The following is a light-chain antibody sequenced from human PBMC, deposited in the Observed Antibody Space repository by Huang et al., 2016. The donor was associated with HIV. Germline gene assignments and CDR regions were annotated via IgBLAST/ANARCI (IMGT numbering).Light chain of an antibody. CDR2: SAS. V-gene: IGKV3-20*01. CDR1: QSVSSSY. J-gene: IGKJ3*01. Sequence: EIVLTQSPDTLSLSPGERATLSCRASQSVSSSYLAWYQKKPGQAPRLLIYSASSRATGIPDRFSGSGSGTDFTLTISRLEPEDFAVYYCQQYGSAIFTFGPGTTVDVK. CDR3: QQYGSAIFT.